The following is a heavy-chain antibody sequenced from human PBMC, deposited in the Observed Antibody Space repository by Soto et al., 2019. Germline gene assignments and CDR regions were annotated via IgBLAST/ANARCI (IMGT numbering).Heavy chain of an antibody. D-gene: IGHD5-12*01. J-gene: IGHJ4*02. CDR3: TKLRRRWLNSDY. Sequence: KAXETLSLTCTVSGGSISNSSYYWGWIRQPPGKGLEWIGHIYYSGTSYSNPSLKGRVTLSVDASKNQFSLKLNSVTAADTAVYYCTKLRRRWLNSDYWGQGTLVTVSS. CDR1: GGSISNSSYY. CDR2: IYYSGTS. V-gene: IGHV4-39*01.